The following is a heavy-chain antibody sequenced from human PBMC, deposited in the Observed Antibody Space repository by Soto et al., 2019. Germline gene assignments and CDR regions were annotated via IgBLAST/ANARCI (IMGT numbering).Heavy chain of an antibody. J-gene: IGHJ5*01. Sequence: QVHLQESGPGLVKPSQTLSLTCTVSGGSISSGGYYWSGIRQPPAKDLEWIGYFYHSGRTYYNPSLKCRVTLSVDTSKNQSSLKLSSVTAALTAVYYCARGLQFDPPFPPDWFDPWGQGTIVTVSS. CDR1: GGSISSGGYY. CDR2: FYHSGRT. CDR3: ARGLQFDPPFPPDWFDP. D-gene: IGHD4-4*01. V-gene: IGHV4-30-4*01.